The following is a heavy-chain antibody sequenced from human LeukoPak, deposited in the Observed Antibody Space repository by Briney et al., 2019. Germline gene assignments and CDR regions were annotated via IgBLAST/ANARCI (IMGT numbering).Heavy chain of an antibody. CDR1: GGSISSGGYY. D-gene: IGHD3-3*01. J-gene: IGHJ5*02. Sequence: NPSETLSLTCTVSGGSISSGGYYWSWIRQHPGKGLEWIGYIYYSGSTYYNPSLKSRVTISVDTSKNQFSLKLSSVTAADTAVYYCARGPPYDFWSGYYSRPRPNWFDPWGQGTLVTVSS. V-gene: IGHV4-31*03. CDR2: IYYSGST. CDR3: ARGPPYDFWSGYYSRPRPNWFDP.